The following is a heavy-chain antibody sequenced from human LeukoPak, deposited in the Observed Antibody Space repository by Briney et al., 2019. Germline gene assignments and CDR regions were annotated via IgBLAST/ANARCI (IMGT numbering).Heavy chain of an antibody. CDR1: GYAFTSYD. Sequence: GASVKVSCKASGYAFTSYDINWVRQATGQGLEWMGWMNPNSGNTGYAQKFQGRVTMTRNTSISTAYMELSSLRSEDTAVYYCARFPSSSSGWYALSYYYYYYMDVWGKGTTVTVSS. CDR3: ARFPSSSSGWYALSYYYYYYMDV. J-gene: IGHJ6*03. D-gene: IGHD6-19*01. CDR2: MNPNSGNT. V-gene: IGHV1-8*01.